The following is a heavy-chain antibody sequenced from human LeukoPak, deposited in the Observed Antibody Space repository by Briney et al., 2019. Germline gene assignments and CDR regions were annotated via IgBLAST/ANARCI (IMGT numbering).Heavy chain of an antibody. V-gene: IGHV3-49*04. D-gene: IGHD4-17*01. CDR1: GFTFGDYA. CDR3: TRTKNDYGDYYVDY. CDR2: IRSKAYGGTT. J-gene: IGHJ4*02. Sequence: PGGSLRLSCTASGFTFGDYAMSWVRQAPGKGLEWVGFIRSKAYGGTTEYAASVKGRFTISRDDSKSIAYLQMNSLKTEDTAVYYCTRTKNDYGDYYVDYWGQGTLVTVSS.